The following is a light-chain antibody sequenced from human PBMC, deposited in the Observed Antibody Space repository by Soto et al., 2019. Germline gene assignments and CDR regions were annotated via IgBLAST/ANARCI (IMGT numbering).Light chain of an antibody. CDR1: QGINNY. CDR3: QQLVSYPQ. CDR2: AAS. V-gene: IGKV1-9*01. Sequence: DIQMTQSPSSLSASVGDRVTITCRASQGINNYLAWYQQKPGKAPNLLISAASTLQSGVPSRFSGSGSGTEFTLTISSLQPEDFATYYCQQLVSYPQFGGGTKAEIK. J-gene: IGKJ4*02.